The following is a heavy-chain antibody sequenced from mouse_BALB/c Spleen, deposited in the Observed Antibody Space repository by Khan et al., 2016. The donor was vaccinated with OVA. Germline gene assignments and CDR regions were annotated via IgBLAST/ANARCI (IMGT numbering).Heavy chain of an antibody. Sequence: VQLVESGPGLVKPSQSLSLTCTVTGYSITSDYAWNWIQQFPGNKLEWMGFISYSGSTSYKSSLKSRIFITRDTSKNQFFLQLNSVTTEDTATYYCARGTVGRFAYWGQGTLVTVSA. CDR1: GYSITSDYA. J-gene: IGHJ3*01. V-gene: IGHV3-2*02. CDR2: ISYSGST. CDR3: ARGTVGRFAY. D-gene: IGHD1-1*01.